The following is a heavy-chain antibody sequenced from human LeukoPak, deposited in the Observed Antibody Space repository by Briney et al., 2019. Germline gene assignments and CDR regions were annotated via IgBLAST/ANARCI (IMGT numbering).Heavy chain of an antibody. J-gene: IGHJ4*02. CDR3: AKWSVYGDYFDY. Sequence: GGSLRLSCAASGFTFSSYGMHWVRQAPGKGLEWVAVISYDGSNKYYADSVKGRFTTSRDNSKNTLYLQMNSLRAEDTAVYYCAKWSVYGDYFDYWGQGTLVTVSS. CDR1: GFTFSSYG. CDR2: ISYDGSNK. D-gene: IGHD2-8*01. V-gene: IGHV3-30*18.